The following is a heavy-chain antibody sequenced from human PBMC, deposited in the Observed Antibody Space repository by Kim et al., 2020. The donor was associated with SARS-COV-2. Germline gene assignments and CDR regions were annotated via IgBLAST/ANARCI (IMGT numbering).Heavy chain of an antibody. CDR1: GDSVPSNSAA. CDR3: ARTARGYDSSGAALRLGYYGMNV. J-gene: IGHJ6*02. V-gene: IGHV6-1*01. CDR2: TYYRSKWYN. D-gene: IGHD3-22*01. Sequence: SQTLSLTCAISGDSVPSNSAAWNWIRQSPSSGLEWLGRTYYRSKWYNDYAVSVTSRITINPDTSKNQISPQLNSVTPEDTAVYYCARTARGYDSSGAALRLGYYGMNVWRQGTTVTVSS.